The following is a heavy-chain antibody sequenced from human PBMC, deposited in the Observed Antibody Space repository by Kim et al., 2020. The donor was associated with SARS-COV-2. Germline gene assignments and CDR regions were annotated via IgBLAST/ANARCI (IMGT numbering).Heavy chain of an antibody. CDR2: IYYSGST. Sequence: SETLSLTCTVSGGSISSGGYYWSWIRQHPGKGLEWIGYIYYSGSTYYNPSLKSRVTISVDTSKNQFSLKLSSVTAADTAAYYCARDSQWELGGYYYYYMDVWGKGTTVTVSS. J-gene: IGHJ6*03. D-gene: IGHD1-26*01. V-gene: IGHV4-31*03. CDR3: ARDSQWELGGYYYYYMDV. CDR1: GGSISSGGYY.